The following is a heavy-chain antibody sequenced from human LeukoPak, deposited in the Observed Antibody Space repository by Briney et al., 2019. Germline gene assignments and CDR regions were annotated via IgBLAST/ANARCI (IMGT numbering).Heavy chain of an antibody. CDR1: GFTFDDYG. J-gene: IGHJ4*02. V-gene: IGHV3-74*01. CDR3: ARDVTTAYYFDY. Sequence: PGGSLRLSCAASGFTFDDYGMSWVRQAPGKGLEWVSGINSDGSSTSYADSVKGRFTISRDNAKNTLYLQMNSLRAEDTAVYYCARDVTTAYYFDYWGQGTLVTVSS. CDR2: INSDGSST. D-gene: IGHD4-17*01.